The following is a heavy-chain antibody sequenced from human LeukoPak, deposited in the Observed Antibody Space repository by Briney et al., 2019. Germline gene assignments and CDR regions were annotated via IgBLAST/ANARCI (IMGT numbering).Heavy chain of an antibody. CDR1: GLTFSSYA. Sequence: PGGSLRLSCAASGLTFSSYAMHWVRQAPGKGLEWVAVIWYDGSNKYYADSVKGRFTISRDNSKNTLYLQMNSLRDEDTAVYYCARTPRRGDILTGYYDDAFDIWGQGTMVTVSS. D-gene: IGHD3-9*01. CDR3: ARTPRRGDILTGYYDDAFDI. CDR2: IWYDGSNK. V-gene: IGHV3-33*08. J-gene: IGHJ3*02.